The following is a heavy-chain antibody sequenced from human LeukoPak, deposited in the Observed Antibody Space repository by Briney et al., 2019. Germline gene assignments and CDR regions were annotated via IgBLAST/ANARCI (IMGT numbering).Heavy chain of an antibody. J-gene: IGHJ4*02. CDR2: ITASDGTT. Sequence: GGSLRLSCAASGFTFSTYSMNWVRQAPGKGLECVSAITASDGTTYYADSVKGRFTISRDNSKNTLYLQMNSLRVDDTAVYYCAKAYGSNGYYQLPINFWGQGTLVTVSS. D-gene: IGHD3-22*01. CDR1: GFTFSTYS. V-gene: IGHV3-23*01. CDR3: AKAYGSNGYYQLPINF.